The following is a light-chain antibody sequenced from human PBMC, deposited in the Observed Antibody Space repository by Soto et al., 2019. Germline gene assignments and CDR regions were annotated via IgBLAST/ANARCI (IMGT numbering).Light chain of an antibody. V-gene: IGLV1-44*01. CDR2: NNN. Sequence: QSVLTQPPSASGTPGQRVTISCSVSRASIGSNTVTWYQHLPGADPKLLVYNNNQRPSGVPDRFSGSKSDTSASLTISGLQFEDEAVYYCAAWDDSLSGPVFGGGTKLTVL. CDR3: AAWDDSLSGPV. J-gene: IGLJ3*02. CDR1: RASIGSNT.